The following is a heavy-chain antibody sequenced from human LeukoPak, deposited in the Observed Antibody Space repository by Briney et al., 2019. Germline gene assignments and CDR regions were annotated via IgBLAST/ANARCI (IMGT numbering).Heavy chain of an antibody. D-gene: IGHD3-10*01. CDR1: GGSVSSGSYY. CDR3: ARGIDSGSYSPDGFDI. J-gene: IGHJ3*02. V-gene: IGHV4-61*01. Sequence: PSETLSLTCSVSGGSVSSGSYYCTWIRQPPGKGLEWIGYIYYSVSINHNPSLNSRVTIPVDTPKNQFSLKLSSVTAADTAVYCCARGIDSGSYSPDGFDIWGQGTMVTVSS. CDR2: IYYSVSI.